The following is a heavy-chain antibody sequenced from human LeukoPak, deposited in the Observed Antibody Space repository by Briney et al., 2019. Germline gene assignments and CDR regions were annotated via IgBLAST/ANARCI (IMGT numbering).Heavy chain of an antibody. CDR2: INSDGSSR. CDR1: GFTFSNYW. V-gene: IGHV3-74*01. J-gene: IGHJ4*02. Sequence: GGSLRLPCAASGFTFSNYWMHWVRQAPGKGLVWVSRINSDGSSRNYADSVKGRFTISRDNAKNTLYLQMNSLRAEDTAVYYCASASSHRIAAGGDYWGQGTLVTVSS. D-gene: IGHD6-13*01. CDR3: ASASSHRIAAGGDY.